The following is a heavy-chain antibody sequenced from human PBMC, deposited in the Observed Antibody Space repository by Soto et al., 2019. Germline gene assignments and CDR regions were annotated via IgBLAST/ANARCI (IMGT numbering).Heavy chain of an antibody. J-gene: IGHJ6*02. CDR1: GGTFSSYA. V-gene: IGHV1-69*01. Sequence: QVQLVQSGAEVKKPGSSVKVSCKASGGTFSSYAISWVRQAHGQGLEWMGGIIPIFGTANYAQKFQGRVTITADESTSTAYMELSSLRSEDTAVYYCARYYYGSGSYYYYYYGMDVWGQGTTVTVSS. D-gene: IGHD3-10*01. CDR2: IIPIFGTA. CDR3: ARYYYGSGSYYYYYYGMDV.